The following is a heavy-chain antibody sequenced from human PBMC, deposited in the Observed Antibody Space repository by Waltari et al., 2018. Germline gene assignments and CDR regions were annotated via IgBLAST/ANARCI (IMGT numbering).Heavy chain of an antibody. CDR2: ISGSGDRT. J-gene: IGHJ4*02. Sequence: EVQLLESGGGLVQPGGSLRLSCAASGFTFSRSAMSWVRQAAGKGLEWVSGISGSGDRTDDADSVKGRFTISRDNSKNTLSLQMNSLRVEDTAIYYCAKGANPQHPYHFENWGQGTLVTVSS. CDR1: GFTFSRSA. V-gene: IGHV3-23*01. CDR3: AKGANPQHPYHFEN.